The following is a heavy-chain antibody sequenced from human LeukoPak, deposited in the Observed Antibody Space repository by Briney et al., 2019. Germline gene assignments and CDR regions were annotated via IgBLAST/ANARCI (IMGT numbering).Heavy chain of an antibody. Sequence: ASVTVSCKASGYTFTSYGISWVRQAPGQGLEWMGWISAYNGNTNYAQKLQGRVTMTTDTSTSTAYMELRSLRSDDTAAYYCARSGYYYGSGSYYNPYYFDYWGQGTLVTVSS. CDR3: ARSGYYYGSGSYYNPYYFDY. J-gene: IGHJ4*02. CDR2: ISAYNGNT. V-gene: IGHV1-18*01. D-gene: IGHD3-10*01. CDR1: GYTFTSYG.